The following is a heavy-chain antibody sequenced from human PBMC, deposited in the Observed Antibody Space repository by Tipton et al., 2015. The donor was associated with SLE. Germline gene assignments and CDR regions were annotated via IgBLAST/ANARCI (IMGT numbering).Heavy chain of an antibody. CDR2: ISYGVST. V-gene: IGHV4-39*01. D-gene: IGHD4-17*01. CDR3: ARLPTGFPNWFDP. Sequence: TLSLTCVVSGGSINNSSYYWGWIRQPRGKGLEWIGTISYGVSTYYNPSLKSRVTISIDTSKKQFSLKLYSVTAADTAAYYCARLPTGFPNWFDPWGQGTLVTVSS. CDR1: GGSINNSSYY. J-gene: IGHJ5*02.